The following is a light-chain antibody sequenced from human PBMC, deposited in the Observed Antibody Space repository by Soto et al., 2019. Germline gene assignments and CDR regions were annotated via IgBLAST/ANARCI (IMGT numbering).Light chain of an antibody. Sequence: DIQMTQSPSSLSASVGDSVSITCRASRSINSYLNWFQQKPGKAPNLLIYVSSKLQNGAPSRFSGSGSGTDFTLTISNLQPEDFATYICQQSFSAPFTFGQGTKLEIK. CDR1: RSINSY. V-gene: IGKV1-39*01. CDR3: QQSFSAPFT. J-gene: IGKJ2*01. CDR2: VSS.